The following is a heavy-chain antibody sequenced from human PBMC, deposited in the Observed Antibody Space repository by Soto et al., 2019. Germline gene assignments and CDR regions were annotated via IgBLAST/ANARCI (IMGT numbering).Heavy chain of an antibody. V-gene: IGHV3-23*01. CDR2: ISGSAEST. Sequence: EVQVLESGGGLVQPGGSLRLSCAASGLTFSNYAMSWVRQAPGKGLEWVSAISGSAESTYYADSVKGRFTISRDNSKNMLYLQMTSLRAEDSAVYFTWVTTYDMDVWGQGTTATVSS. CDR3: WVTTYDMDV. CDR1: GLTFSNYA. J-gene: IGHJ6*02. D-gene: IGHD4-17*01.